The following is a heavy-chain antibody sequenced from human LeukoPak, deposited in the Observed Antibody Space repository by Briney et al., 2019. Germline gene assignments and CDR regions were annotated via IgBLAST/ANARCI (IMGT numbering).Heavy chain of an antibody. D-gene: IGHD7-27*01. J-gene: IGHJ4*02. V-gene: IGHV4-34*01. CDR2: INHSGST. Sequence: SETLSLTCAVYGGSFSGYYWSWIRQPPGKGLEWIGEINHSGSTNYNPSLKSRVTISVDTSKNQFSLKLSSVTAADTAVYYCAGGARTLLGYFDYWGQGTLVTVSS. CDR1: GGSFSGYY. CDR3: AGGARTLLGYFDY.